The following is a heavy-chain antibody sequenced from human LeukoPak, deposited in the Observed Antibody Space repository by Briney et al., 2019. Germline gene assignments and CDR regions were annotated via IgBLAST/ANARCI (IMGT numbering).Heavy chain of an antibody. Sequence: GSSVTVSCKASGGTFSIYAISWVRQAPGQGLEWMGGIIPIFGTANYAQKFQGRVTITADESTSTAYMELSSLRSEDTAVYYCAREGYYGSGSYYPYLYWGQGTLVTVSS. D-gene: IGHD3-10*01. CDR1: GGTFSIYA. CDR2: IIPIFGTA. CDR3: AREGYYGSGSYYPYLY. J-gene: IGHJ4*02. V-gene: IGHV1-69*01.